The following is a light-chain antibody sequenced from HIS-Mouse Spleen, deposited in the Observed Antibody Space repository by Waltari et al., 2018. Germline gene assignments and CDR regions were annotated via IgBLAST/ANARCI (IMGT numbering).Light chain of an antibody. V-gene: IGLV2-14*01. J-gene: IGLJ3*02. CDR1: TSHVGWYNY. CDR2: EVS. Sequence: QSALTQPASVSGSPGQSITISCTGTTSHVGWYNYVPWYQQHPGKAPKLMIYEVSNRPSGVSNRFSGSKSGNTASLTISGLQAEDEADYYCSSYTSSSTWVFGGGTKLTVL. CDR3: SSYTSSSTWV.